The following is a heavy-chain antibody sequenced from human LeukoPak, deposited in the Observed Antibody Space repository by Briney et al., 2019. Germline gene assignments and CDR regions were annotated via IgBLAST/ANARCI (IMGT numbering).Heavy chain of an antibody. CDR1: GGSLSSSSYY. CDR2: IYYSGST. D-gene: IGHD3-3*01. CDR3: ARQNPDDFWSGYYLYWFDP. Sequence: SETLSLTRTVSGGSLSSSSYYWGWIRQPPGKGLEWIGSIYYSGSTYYNPSLKSRVTISVDTSKNQFSLKLSSVTAANTAVYYCARQNPDDFWSGYYLYWFDPWGQGTLVTVSS. J-gene: IGHJ5*02. V-gene: IGHV4-39*01.